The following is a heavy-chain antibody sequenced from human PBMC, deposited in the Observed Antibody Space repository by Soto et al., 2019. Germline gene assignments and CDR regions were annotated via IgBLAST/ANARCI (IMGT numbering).Heavy chain of an antibody. CDR2: VKHTGQT. CDR3: AREGPGLRIRAMDWNICFDY. CDR1: GYSITNDTY. Sequence: KTSETLSLTCSVSGYSITNDTYWGWIRQPPGKGLVLVGTVKHTGQTYYNPSLTSRATLSVDTSKNRSSLTLTSVIATDTATYFCAREGPGLRIRAMDWNICFDYWGQGLLVTVSS. D-gene: IGHD1-1*01. V-gene: IGHV4-38-2*02. J-gene: IGHJ4*02.